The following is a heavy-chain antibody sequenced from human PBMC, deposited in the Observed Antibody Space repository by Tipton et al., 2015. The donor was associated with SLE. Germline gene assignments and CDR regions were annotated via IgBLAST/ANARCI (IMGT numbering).Heavy chain of an antibody. J-gene: IGHJ6*02. D-gene: IGHD4-17*01. V-gene: IGHV4-39*07. Sequence: TLSLTCTVSGGSISSGSYYWSWIRQPAGKGLEWIGSIYYSGSTYYNPSLKSRVTISVDTSKNQFSLKLSSVTAADTAVYYCATLGYGVPLGYGMDVWGQGTTVTVSS. CDR3: ATLGYGVPLGYGMDV. CDR1: GGSISSGSYY. CDR2: IYYSGST.